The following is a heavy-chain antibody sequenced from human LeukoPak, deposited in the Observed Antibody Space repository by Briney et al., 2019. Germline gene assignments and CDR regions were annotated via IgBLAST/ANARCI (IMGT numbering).Heavy chain of an antibody. J-gene: IGHJ5*02. CDR2: ITPGGGT. CDR3: ARAVSIAAHLGSWFDP. CDR1: GYTFTSYA. D-gene: IGHD6-6*01. V-gene: IGHV1-2*02. Sequence: ASVKVSCKASGYTFTSYAMHWVRQAPGQGLEWMGWITPGGGTNYPQKFQGRVAITWDTSITTAYMDLSWLTSDDTAVYYCARAVSIAAHLGSWFDPWGQGTLVTVSS.